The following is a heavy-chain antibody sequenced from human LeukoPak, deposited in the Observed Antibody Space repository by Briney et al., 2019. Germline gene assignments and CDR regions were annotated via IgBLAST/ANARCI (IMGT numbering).Heavy chain of an antibody. V-gene: IGHV3-30*18. J-gene: IGHJ4*02. CDR2: ISYEGSNK. Sequence: GGSLRLSCAASGFSFSSFGMHWVRQAPGKGLEWVAVISYEGSNKYYAASVKGRFTISRDNFKNTLDLQMNSLTAEDTAVYYCAKDHSGSYYGPFDSWGQGTLVTVFS. D-gene: IGHD1-26*01. CDR3: AKDHSGSYYGPFDS. CDR1: GFSFSSFG.